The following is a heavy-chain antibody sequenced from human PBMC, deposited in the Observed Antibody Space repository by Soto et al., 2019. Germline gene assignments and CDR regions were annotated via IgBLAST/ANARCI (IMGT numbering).Heavy chain of an antibody. CDR1: GFTFSSYA. V-gene: IGHV3-23*01. CDR3: AKDGGYDFWSGYQNDQRFDY. Sequence: EVQLLESGGGLVQPGGSLRLSCAASGFTFSSYAMSWVRQAPGKGLEWVSAISGSGGSTYYADSVKGRFTISRDHSKNTLYLQMNSLRAEDTAVYYCAKDGGYDFWSGYQNDQRFDYWGQGTLVTVSS. CDR2: ISGSGGST. D-gene: IGHD3-3*01. J-gene: IGHJ4*02.